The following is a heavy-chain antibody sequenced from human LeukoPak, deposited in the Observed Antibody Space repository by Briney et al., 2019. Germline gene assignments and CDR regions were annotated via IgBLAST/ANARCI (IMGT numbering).Heavy chain of an antibody. CDR3: AKTLFYDRGHETFQH. J-gene: IGHJ1*01. CDR2: ISGSGGST. Sequence: GGSLRLSCAASEFTFTSYELNWVRQAPGKGLEWVSAISGSGGSTNYAPSVKGRFTISRDNSKHTLYLQMNSLRAEDTAVYYCAKTLFYDRGHETFQHWGQGTLVTVSS. CDR1: EFTFTSYE. D-gene: IGHD2/OR15-2a*01. V-gene: IGHV3-23*01.